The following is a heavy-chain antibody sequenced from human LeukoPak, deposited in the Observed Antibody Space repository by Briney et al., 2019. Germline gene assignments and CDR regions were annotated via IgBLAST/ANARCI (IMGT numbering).Heavy chain of an antibody. CDR3: ARDSADCSGGSCYSAEYFQH. J-gene: IGHJ1*01. CDR1: GYTFTSYG. Sequence: GASVKVSCKASGYTFTSYGISWVRQAPGQGLEWMGWISAYNGNTNYAQKVQGRVTMTTDTSTSTAYMELRSLSSDDTAVYYCARDSADCSGGSCYSAEYFQHRGQGTLVTVSS. CDR2: ISAYNGNT. D-gene: IGHD2-15*01. V-gene: IGHV1-18*01.